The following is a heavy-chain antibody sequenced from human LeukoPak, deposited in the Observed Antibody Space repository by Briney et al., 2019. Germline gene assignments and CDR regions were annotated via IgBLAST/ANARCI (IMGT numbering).Heavy chain of an antibody. CDR1: GFTFSTYS. D-gene: IGHD3-16*01. V-gene: IGHV3-48*01. J-gene: IGHJ4*02. Sequence: PGGSLRLSCAASGFTFSTYSMNWVRQAPGKGLEWASDISSSSSTIYYADSVKGRFTISRDNAKNSLYLQMNSLRAEDTAVYYCARYYSQWSFDYWGQGTLVTVSS. CDR3: ARYYSQWSFDY. CDR2: ISSSSSTI.